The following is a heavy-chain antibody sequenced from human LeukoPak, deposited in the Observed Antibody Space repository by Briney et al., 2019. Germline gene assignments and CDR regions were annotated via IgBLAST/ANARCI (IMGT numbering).Heavy chain of an antibody. J-gene: IGHJ3*02. CDR2: ISGSGGST. CDR1: GFTLRSYA. V-gene: IGHV3-23*01. Sequence: QAGGSLRLSCAASGFTLRSYAMNWVRQGPGKGLEWVSSISGSGGSTYYADSVKGRFNISRDNSKNTVFWEMNSLRVEDTAIYYCARTRDGAFDIDIWGQGTMVTVSS. D-gene: IGHD1-26*01. CDR3: ARTRDGAFDIDI.